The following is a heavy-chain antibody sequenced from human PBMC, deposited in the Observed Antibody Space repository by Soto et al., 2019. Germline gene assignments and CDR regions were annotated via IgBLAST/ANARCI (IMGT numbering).Heavy chain of an antibody. J-gene: IGHJ6*03. CDR1: GFTFSSYA. CDR3: AKDYYSVGELPYYCMDV. D-gene: IGHD3-16*01. V-gene: IGHV3-23*01. Sequence: GGSLRLSCAASGFTFSSYAMSWVRQAPGKGLGWVSAISGSGGSTYYADSVKGRFTISRDNSKNTLYLQMNSLRAEDTAVYYCAKDYYSVGELPYYCMDVWGKGTTVTVSS. CDR2: ISGSGGST.